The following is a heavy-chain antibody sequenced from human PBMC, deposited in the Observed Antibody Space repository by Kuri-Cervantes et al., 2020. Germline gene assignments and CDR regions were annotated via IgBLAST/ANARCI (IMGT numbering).Heavy chain of an antibody. D-gene: IGHD3-9*01. CDR3: ARDLDILTGHGMDV. Sequence: LSLTCAASGFTFSSYGMHWVRQAPGKGLEWVAVIWYDGSNKYYADSVKGRFTISRDNSKNTLYLQMNSLRAEDTAVYYCARDLDILTGHGMDVWGQGTTVTVSS. V-gene: IGHV3-33*01. CDR1: GFTFSSYG. CDR2: IWYDGSNK. J-gene: IGHJ6*02.